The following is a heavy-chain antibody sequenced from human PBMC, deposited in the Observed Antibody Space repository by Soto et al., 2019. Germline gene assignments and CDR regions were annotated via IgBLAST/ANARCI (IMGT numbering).Heavy chain of an antibody. Sequence: QLQLQESGPGLVKPSETLSLTCTVAGGSIRSSSYYWDWIRQPPGKGLEWIGSIYYRGSTYYHPSLKSRVSIPVDTSKNQFSLKLSSVTAADTSVYYCARRTRSLFGVGIPHDYWGHVTMVTVAS. CDR2: IYYRGST. CDR3: ARRTRSLFGVGIPHDY. D-gene: IGHD3-3*01. J-gene: IGHJ4*01. CDR1: GGSIRSSSYY. V-gene: IGHV4-39*01.